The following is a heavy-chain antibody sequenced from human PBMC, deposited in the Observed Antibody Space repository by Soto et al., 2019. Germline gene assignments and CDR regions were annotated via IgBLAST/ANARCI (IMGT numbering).Heavy chain of an antibody. CDR2: IIPIFGTA. Sequence: QVQLVQSGAEVKKPGSSVKVSCKAYGGTFSSYAISWVRRAPGQGLEWMGGIIPIFGTANYAQKFQGRVTITADESTSTAYMELSSLRSEDTDVYYCARDRRGCSSTSCYTGIPYYYYGMDVWGQGTTVTVSS. J-gene: IGHJ6*02. D-gene: IGHD2-2*02. CDR3: ARDRRGCSSTSCYTGIPYYYYGMDV. CDR1: GGTFSSYA. V-gene: IGHV1-69*01.